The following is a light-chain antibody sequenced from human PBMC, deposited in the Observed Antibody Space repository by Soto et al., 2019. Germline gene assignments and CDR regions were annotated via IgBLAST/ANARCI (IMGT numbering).Light chain of an antibody. J-gene: IGKJ5*01. CDR2: GAS. CDR3: QHYGNSPLT. Sequence: EILFTQSPGTPSLSPGEGAPPPRRGGQSVSSSQLAWYQQKPGQAPRLLVYGASSRATGIPERFSGSVSETDFTLSISRLEPEDFAVYYCQHYGNSPLTFGQGTRLEIK. CDR1: QSVSSSQ. V-gene: IGKV3-20*01.